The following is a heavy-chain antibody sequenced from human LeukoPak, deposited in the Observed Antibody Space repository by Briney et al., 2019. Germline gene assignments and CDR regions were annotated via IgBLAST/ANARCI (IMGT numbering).Heavy chain of an antibody. D-gene: IGHD4-23*01. J-gene: IGHJ3*02. Sequence: RASVKVSCKASGYTFTSYYMHWVRQAPGQGLEWIGIINPSGGSTSYAQKFQGRVTMTRDMSTSTVYMELSSLRSEDTAVYYCARVRSVYGGRYDAFDIWGQGTMVTVSS. CDR2: INPSGGST. CDR1: GYTFTSYY. CDR3: ARVRSVYGGRYDAFDI. V-gene: IGHV1-46*01.